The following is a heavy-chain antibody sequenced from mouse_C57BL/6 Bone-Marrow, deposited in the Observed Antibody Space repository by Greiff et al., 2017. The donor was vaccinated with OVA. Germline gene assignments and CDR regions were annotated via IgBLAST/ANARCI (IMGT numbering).Heavy chain of an antibody. Sequence: VQLQQSGPELVKPGPSVKISCKASGYSFTGYYMNWVKQSPEKSLEWIGEINPSTGGTTYNQKFKAKATLTVDKSSSTAYMQLKILTSEDSAVYYCARGGTSPFAYWGQGTLVTVSA. J-gene: IGHJ3*01. CDR1: GYSFTGYY. D-gene: IGHD4-1*01. CDR2: INPSTGGT. CDR3: ARGGTSPFAY. V-gene: IGHV1-42*01.